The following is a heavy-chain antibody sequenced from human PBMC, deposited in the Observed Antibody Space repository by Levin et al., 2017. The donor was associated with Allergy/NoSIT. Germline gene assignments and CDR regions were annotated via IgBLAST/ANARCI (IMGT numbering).Heavy chain of an antibody. V-gene: IGHV1-2*06. CDR3: TRDGGWRVGDY. D-gene: IGHD2-15*01. Sequence: PMASVKVSCKASGYNLVDKYMHWVRQAPGQGLEWMGRIHPHTGDTTYADKFQGRVTMTRDTSISTAYLELYRLTSDDTAVYYCTRDGGWRVGDYWGQGTLVTVSS. CDR1: GYNLVDKY. J-gene: IGHJ4*02. CDR2: IHPHTGDT.